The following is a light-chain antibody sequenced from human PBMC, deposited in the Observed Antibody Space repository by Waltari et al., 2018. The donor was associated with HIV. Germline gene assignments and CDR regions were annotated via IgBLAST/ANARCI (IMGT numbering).Light chain of an antibody. Sequence: EILMTQSPPSLPVTPGQPASISCRSSPSLLHSNVINYLDWYLQKPGQSPQLLIYLGSNRASGVPDRFSGGGSGTDFTLKISRVEAEDLGGVYYCMQALQTPYTFGQGTKLELK. CDR1: PSLLHSNVINY. CDR3: MQALQTPYT. CDR2: LGS. V-gene: IGKV2-28*01. J-gene: IGKJ2*01.